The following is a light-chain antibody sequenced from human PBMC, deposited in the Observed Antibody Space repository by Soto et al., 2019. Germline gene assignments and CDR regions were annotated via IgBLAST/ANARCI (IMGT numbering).Light chain of an antibody. CDR2: DAS. Sequence: EIVLTQSPATLSLSPGERATLSCRASQSVSSYLAWYQQKPGQAPRLLISDASNRATGIPARFNGSGSGTDFTLTISSLGPEDFGVYYCQQRSNWPPYTFGQGTKLEIK. V-gene: IGKV3-11*01. CDR1: QSVSSY. J-gene: IGKJ2*01. CDR3: QQRSNWPPYT.